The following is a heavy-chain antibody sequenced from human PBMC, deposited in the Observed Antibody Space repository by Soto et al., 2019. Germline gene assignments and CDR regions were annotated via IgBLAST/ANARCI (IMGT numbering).Heavy chain of an antibody. CDR3: AREARPGGSYYYAGMDV. Sequence: QLQLQESGPGLVKPSETLSLTCTVSGGSISSSSYYWGWIRQPPGKGLEWIGSIYDSGSTYYNPSLMSRVTISVDTSQNQFSLKLSSVTAADTAVYYCAREARPGGSYYYAGMDVWGQGTTGTVS. CDR1: GGSISSSSYY. J-gene: IGHJ6*02. D-gene: IGHD6-6*01. CDR2: IYDSGST. V-gene: IGHV4-39*02.